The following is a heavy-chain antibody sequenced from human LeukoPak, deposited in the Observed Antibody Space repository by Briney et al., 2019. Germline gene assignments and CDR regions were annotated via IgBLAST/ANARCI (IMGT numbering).Heavy chain of an antibody. J-gene: IGHJ3*02. D-gene: IGHD1-26*01. CDR3: AKGPQWELLGTYDAFAI. Sequence: GGSLRLSCAASGFTFSSCGMHWVRQAPGKGLEWVAFIRYDGSNKYCADSVKGRFTISRDNSKNTLYLQMNSLRAEDTAVYYCAKGPQWELLGTYDAFAIWGQGTMVTVSS. CDR1: GFTFSSCG. V-gene: IGHV3-30*02. CDR2: IRYDGSNK.